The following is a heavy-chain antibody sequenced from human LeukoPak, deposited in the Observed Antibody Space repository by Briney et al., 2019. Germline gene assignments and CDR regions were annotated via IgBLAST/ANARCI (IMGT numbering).Heavy chain of an antibody. Sequence: SETLSLTCTVSGGSISSSSYYWGWIRQPPGKGLEWIGSIYYSGSTYYNPSLKSRVTISVDTSKNQFSLKLSSVTAADTAVYYCARQNPAIPSGSMDVWGQGTTDTVSS. D-gene: IGHD6-25*01. CDR2: IYYSGST. V-gene: IGHV4-39*01. J-gene: IGHJ6*02. CDR1: GGSISSSSYY. CDR3: ARQNPAIPSGSMDV.